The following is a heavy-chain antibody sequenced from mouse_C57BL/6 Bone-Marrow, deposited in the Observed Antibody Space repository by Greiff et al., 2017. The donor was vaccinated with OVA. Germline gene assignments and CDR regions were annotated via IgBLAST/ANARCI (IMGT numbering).Heavy chain of an antibody. CDR3: ARERCTTVVATDFDY. D-gene: IGHD1-1*01. CDR2: ISDGGSYP. Sequence: EVMLVESGGGLVKPGGSLKLSCAASGFTFSSYAMSWVRQTPDKRLEWVATISDGGSYPYYPDNVKGRFTISRDNAKNNQYMQMSHLKSEDTAMYCGARERCTTVVATDFDYWGQGTTLTVSS. CDR1: GFTFSSYA. J-gene: IGHJ2*01. V-gene: IGHV5-4*03.